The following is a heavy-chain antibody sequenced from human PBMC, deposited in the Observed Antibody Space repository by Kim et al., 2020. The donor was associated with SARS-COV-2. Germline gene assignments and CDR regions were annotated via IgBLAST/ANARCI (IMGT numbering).Heavy chain of an antibody. Sequence: GGSLRLSCAASGFTFSSYAMSWVRQAPGKGLEWVSAISGSGGSTYYADSVKGRFTISSDNSKNTLYLQMNSLRAEDTAVYYCASSPLRMTTVTTWGDYWGQGTLVTVSS. CDR2: ISGSGGST. CDR3: ASSPLRMTTVTTWGDY. J-gene: IGHJ4*02. V-gene: IGHV3-23*01. D-gene: IGHD4-17*01. CDR1: GFTFSSYA.